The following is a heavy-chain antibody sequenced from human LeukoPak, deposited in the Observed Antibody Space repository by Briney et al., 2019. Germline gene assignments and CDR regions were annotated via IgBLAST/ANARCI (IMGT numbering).Heavy chain of an antibody. CDR1: GFTFRNYG. CDR2: ISRDGLIK. V-gene: IGHV3-30*18. J-gene: IGHJ4*02. CDR3: AKDNPIEEVPGLGPGQ. D-gene: IGHD2-2*01. Sequence: GGSLRLSCAASGFTFRNYGMHWVRQAPGKGLEWVAVISRDGLIKYYADSVKGRFTLHRDNSRNTLYLEMNSLRDEDTAVYYCAKDNPIEEVPGLGPGQWGQGTLVTVSS.